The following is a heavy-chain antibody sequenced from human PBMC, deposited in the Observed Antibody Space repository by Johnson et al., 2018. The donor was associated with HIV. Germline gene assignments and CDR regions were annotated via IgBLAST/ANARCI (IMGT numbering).Heavy chain of an antibody. J-gene: IGHJ3*02. CDR1: GFTFSSYW. Sequence: VQLVESGGGLVQPGGSLRLSCAASGFTFSSYWMSWVRQPPGKGLEWVANIKQDGSEKYYVDSVKGRFTVSRDNAKNSLYLQMNSLRAEDTALYYCARDMGEMATPIRGLDAFDIWGQGTMVTVSS. V-gene: IGHV3-7*03. D-gene: IGHD5-24*01. CDR3: ARDMGEMATPIRGLDAFDI. CDR2: IKQDGSEK.